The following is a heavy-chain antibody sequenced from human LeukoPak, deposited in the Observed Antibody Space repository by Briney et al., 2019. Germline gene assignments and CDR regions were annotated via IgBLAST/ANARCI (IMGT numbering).Heavy chain of an antibody. V-gene: IGHV1-2*02. CDR2: INPHSGGT. J-gene: IGHJ4*02. Sequence: RASVKVSCKASGYPFTDYYIHWVRQAPGQGLEWMGWINPHSGGTNYAQKFKGRITMTRDTSINTAYIDLARLRSDDAAVYFCGRVNVDGATQVDYWGQGTLVTVSS. CDR1: GYPFTDYY. CDR3: GRVNVDGATQVDY. D-gene: IGHD1-26*01.